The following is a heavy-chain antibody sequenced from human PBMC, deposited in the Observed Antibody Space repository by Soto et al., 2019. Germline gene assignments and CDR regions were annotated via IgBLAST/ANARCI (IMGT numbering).Heavy chain of an antibody. Sequence: ASVKVSCKASGYTFTGYYMHWVRQAPGQGLEWMGWINPNSGGTNYAQKFQGWVTMTRDTSISTAYMELSRLRSDDTAVYYCAREEHGIAAAANWFDTWGQGTLVTVSS. CDR3: AREEHGIAAAANWFDT. D-gene: IGHD6-13*01. CDR2: INPNSGGT. J-gene: IGHJ5*02. CDR1: GYTFTGYY. V-gene: IGHV1-2*04.